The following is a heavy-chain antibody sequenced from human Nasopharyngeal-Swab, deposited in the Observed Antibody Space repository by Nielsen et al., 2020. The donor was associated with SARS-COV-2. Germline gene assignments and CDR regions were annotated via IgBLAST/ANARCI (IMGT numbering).Heavy chain of an antibody. J-gene: IGHJ4*02. CDR1: GFTFGTYW. CDR2: IKEDGSEK. CDR3: ARLPRNNWRLDS. V-gene: IGHV3-7*03. D-gene: IGHD1-20*01. Sequence: GGSLRLSCAASGFTFGTYWMIWVRQAPGKRLEWVANIKEDGSEKDYVDSVKGRFTISRDNIKNSLYLQMNSLRVEDTAVYFCARLPRNNWRLDSWGQGILVTVSS.